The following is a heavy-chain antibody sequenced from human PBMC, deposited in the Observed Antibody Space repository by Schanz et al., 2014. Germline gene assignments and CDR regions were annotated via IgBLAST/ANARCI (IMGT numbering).Heavy chain of an antibody. J-gene: IGHJ4*02. Sequence: QVQLPQWGAGLLKPSETLSLTCAVYGGSFSGYYWSWIRQPPGKGLEWIAEINHGGSTNYNPSLKSRVTISVHTSKTLFSLKLRSVTAADTAVYYCARAARRTRVVPLYFDYWGQGTLVTVSS. D-gene: IGHD2-2*01. CDR3: ARAARRTRVVPLYFDY. CDR1: GGSFSGYY. V-gene: IGHV4-34*01. CDR2: INHGGST.